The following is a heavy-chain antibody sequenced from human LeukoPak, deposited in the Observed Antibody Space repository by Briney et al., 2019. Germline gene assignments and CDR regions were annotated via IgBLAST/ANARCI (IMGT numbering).Heavy chain of an antibody. V-gene: IGHV3-7*01. CDR3: ARDASIMPFDY. CDR2: IKPDGSEN. CDR1: GFTISRYR. J-gene: IGHJ4*02. Sequence: PGGSLRLSCVASGFTISRYRMGWVRPAPGRGREEVANIKPDGSENHYVDSVKGRFIISRDNAKNSLYLQMNSMRDEDTAVYYCARDASIMPFDYWGQGTLVTVSS. D-gene: IGHD2-2*01.